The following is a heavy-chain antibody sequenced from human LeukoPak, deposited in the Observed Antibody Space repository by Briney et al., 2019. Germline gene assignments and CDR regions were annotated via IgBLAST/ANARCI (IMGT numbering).Heavy chain of an antibody. J-gene: IGHJ2*01. CDR1: GYTFTSYY. CDR2: INPSGGST. V-gene: IGHV1-46*01. D-gene: IGHD5-24*01. CDR3: ARDPSRRDGYREGWYFDL. Sequence: GASVKVSCKASGYTFTSYYTHWVRQAPGQGLEWMGIINPSGGSTSYAQKFQGRVTMTRDTSTSTVYMELSSLRSEDTAVYYCARDPSRRDGYREGWYFDLWGRGTLVTVSS.